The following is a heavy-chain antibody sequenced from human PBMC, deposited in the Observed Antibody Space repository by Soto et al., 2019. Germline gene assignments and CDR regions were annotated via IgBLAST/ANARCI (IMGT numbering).Heavy chain of an antibody. V-gene: IGHV3-73*02. D-gene: IGHD1-7*01. CDR3: ARDWTYAVDY. Sequence: EVQLVESGGGLVQPGGSLKLSCAASGFTFSDSAVNWVRQASGKGLEWVGHIRSKPFGHATAYAASARGRFTISRDDSKNTAYLQMNSLNTDDTAVYYCARDWTYAVDYWGQGTLVTVSS. J-gene: IGHJ4*02. CDR1: GFTFSDSA. CDR2: IRSKPFGHAT.